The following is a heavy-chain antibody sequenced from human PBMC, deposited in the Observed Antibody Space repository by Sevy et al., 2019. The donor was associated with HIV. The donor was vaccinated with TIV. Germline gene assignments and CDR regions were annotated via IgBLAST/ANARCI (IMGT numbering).Heavy chain of an antibody. CDR3: ARDGGGGTTISGMDV. Sequence: ASVKVSCKASGYTFTGDYLHWVRQAPGQGLEWMGRVYPNSGGTNYPQKFQGRVTMTRDTSISTAYMELNRLTSDDTAVYYCARDGGGGTTISGMDVWGQGTTVTVSS. CDR2: VYPNSGGT. CDR1: GYTFTGDY. J-gene: IGHJ6*01. V-gene: IGHV1-2*06. D-gene: IGHD1-7*01.